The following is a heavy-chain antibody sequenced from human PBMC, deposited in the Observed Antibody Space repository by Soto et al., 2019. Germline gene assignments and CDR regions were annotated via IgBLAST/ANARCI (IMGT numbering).Heavy chain of an antibody. CDR2: ISSSGSSI. D-gene: IGHD3-9*01. V-gene: IGHV3-11*01. CDR1: GFTFSHYY. Sequence: GGSLRLSCAASGFTFSHYYMTWVRQAPGKGLEWISYISSSGSSIFYAGSVKGRFTISRDNANNSLYLQMNSLRADDTAVYYCSRDDSDWFFNWGRGTLVTVSS. J-gene: IGHJ4*02. CDR3: SRDDSDWFFN.